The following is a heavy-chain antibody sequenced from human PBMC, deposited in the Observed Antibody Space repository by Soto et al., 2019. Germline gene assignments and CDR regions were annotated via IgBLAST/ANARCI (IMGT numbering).Heavy chain of an antibody. J-gene: IGHJ4*02. CDR2: IYPGDSDT. CDR1: GYIFTSYW. CDR3: ASGYYYDSSGYFPFDY. V-gene: IGHV5-51*01. D-gene: IGHD3-22*01. Sequence: GESLKISCNGSGYIFTSYWIGWVRQMPGKGLEWMGIIYPGDSDTRYSPSFQGQVTISADKSISTAYLQWSSLKASDTAMYYCASGYYYDSSGYFPFDYWGQGTLVTVSS.